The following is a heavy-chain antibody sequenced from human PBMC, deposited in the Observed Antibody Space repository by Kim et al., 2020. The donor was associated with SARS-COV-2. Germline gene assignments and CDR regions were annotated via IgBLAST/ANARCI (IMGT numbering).Heavy chain of an antibody. J-gene: IGHJ4*02. CDR2: INRDGSKQ. V-gene: IGHV3-7*01. D-gene: IGHD6-19*01. CDR1: GFTFSNYW. CDR3: AREFSAVPGY. Sequence: GGSLRLSCAASGFTFSNYWMNWVRQAPGKGLEWVAGINRDGSKQYYLASVKGRFTISRENATNSLHLQMTSLRDEDTAVYYCAREFSAVPGYWGQGTLVTVSS.